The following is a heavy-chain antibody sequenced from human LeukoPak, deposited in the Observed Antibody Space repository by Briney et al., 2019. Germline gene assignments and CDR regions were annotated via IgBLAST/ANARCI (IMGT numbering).Heavy chain of an antibody. CDR1: GGSINSYY. Sequence: SETLSLTCTVSGGSINSYYWSWIRQPPGKGLEWIGYIYYSGSTNYNPSLKSRVTISVDTSKNQFSLKLSSVTAADTAVYYCARLKGVGCSSTSCYRDYYYYYMDVWGKGTTVTVSS. CDR2: IYYSGST. V-gene: IGHV4-59*01. J-gene: IGHJ6*03. D-gene: IGHD2-2*02. CDR3: ARLKGVGCSSTSCYRDYYYYYMDV.